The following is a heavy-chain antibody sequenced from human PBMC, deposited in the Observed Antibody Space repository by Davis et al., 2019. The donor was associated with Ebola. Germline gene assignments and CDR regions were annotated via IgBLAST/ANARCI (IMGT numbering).Heavy chain of an antibody. D-gene: IGHD1-14*01. CDR2: ISGSGGST. J-gene: IGHJ6*02. V-gene: IGHV3-23*01. Sequence: GGSLRLSCAASGFTFSSYWMSWVRQAPGKGLEWVSAISGSGGSTYYADSVKGRFTISRDNSKSTLYLQMNSLRAEDTAVYYCVAEIYYYYGMDVWGQGTTVTVSS. CDR3: VAEIYYYYGMDV. CDR1: GFTFSSYW.